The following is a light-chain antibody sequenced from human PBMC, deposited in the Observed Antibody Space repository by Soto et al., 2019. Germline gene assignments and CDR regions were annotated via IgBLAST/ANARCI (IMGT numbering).Light chain of an antibody. Sequence: QSVLTQPRSVSGSPGQSVTISCTGTSSDVGDYDYVSWYQQHPGKAPKVMIYDVSKRPSGVPDRFAGSKSGNTASLTISGLQAEDEADYSGCSYAGSYTYVFGTGTKVTVL. CDR2: DVS. CDR3: CSYAGSYTYV. CDR1: SSDVGDYDY. J-gene: IGLJ1*01. V-gene: IGLV2-11*01.